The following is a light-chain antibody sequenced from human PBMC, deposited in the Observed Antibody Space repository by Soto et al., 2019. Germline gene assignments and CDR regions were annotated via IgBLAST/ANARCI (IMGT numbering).Light chain of an antibody. CDR2: EVS. Sequence: QSVLTQPASVSGSPGQSITISCTGTSSDVGGYNYVSWYQQHPGKAPKLMIYEVSNRPSGVSNRFSGSKSGNTASLTISGLQAEDEADYYYSSYSNSSPHSVFGTGTKLTVL. J-gene: IGLJ1*01. CDR3: SSYSNSSPHSV. V-gene: IGLV2-14*01. CDR1: SSDVGGYNY.